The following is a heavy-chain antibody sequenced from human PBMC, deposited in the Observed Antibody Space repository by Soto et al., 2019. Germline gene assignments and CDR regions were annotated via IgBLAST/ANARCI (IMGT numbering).Heavy chain of an antibody. V-gene: IGHV3-23*01. J-gene: IGHJ5*02. D-gene: IGHD3-3*02. CDR3: ARNPRSDIFGVRNIVENWFDP. CDR1: GFNFANFG. Sequence: GGSLRLSVAASGFNFANFGMSWVRQAPGKGLQWVASITHKNGATYYADSVKGRFSVSRNNSRKVMYFQMKGRGVDEKAVYFCARNPRSDIFGVRNIVENWFDPWGQGSLVTVSS. CDR2: ITHKNGAT.